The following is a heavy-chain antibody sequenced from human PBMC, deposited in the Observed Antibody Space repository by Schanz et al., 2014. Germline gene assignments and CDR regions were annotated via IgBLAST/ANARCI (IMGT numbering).Heavy chain of an antibody. Sequence: QVQLVESGGGVVQPGRSLRLSCAASGFSFSTYAMHWVRQAPGKGLRCVAVISGNGGEKYYADSVKGRFTISRDNSENTLFLEMNSLRLEDTAIYFCARDQASTHWGQGTPVTVSS. CDR2: ISGNGGEK. V-gene: IGHV3-30*04. CDR1: GFSFSTYA. J-gene: IGHJ4*02. CDR3: ARDQASTH.